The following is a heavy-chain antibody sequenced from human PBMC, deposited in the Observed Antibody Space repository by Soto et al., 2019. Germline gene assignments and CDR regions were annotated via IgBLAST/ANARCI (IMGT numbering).Heavy chain of an antibody. Sequence: ASVKVSCKVSGYTFIDYFIQWVRQAPGQGLEWMGWINPSSGETTYAQKFQGRVTMTRDTSISTAYMDLITLRSDDTAIYYCVRGLKWRDLAYWGQGTPVTVSS. D-gene: IGHD2-15*01. CDR1: GYTFIDYF. CDR2: INPSSGET. CDR3: VRGLKWRDLAY. V-gene: IGHV1-2*02. J-gene: IGHJ4*02.